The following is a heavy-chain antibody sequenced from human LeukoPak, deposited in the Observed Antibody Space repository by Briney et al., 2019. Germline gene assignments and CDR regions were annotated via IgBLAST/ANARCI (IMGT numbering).Heavy chain of an antibody. CDR2: FDPEDGET. D-gene: IGHD1-26*01. J-gene: IGHJ4*02. CDR1: GYTLTELS. Sequence: ASVKVSCKVSGYTLTELSMHWVRQAPGKGLEWMGGFDPEDGETIYAQKFQGRVTMTEDTSTDTAYMELSSLRSEDTAVYYCATGNYYNQVLNYYFDYWAREPWSPSPQ. V-gene: IGHV1-24*01. CDR3: ATGNYYNQVLNYYFDY.